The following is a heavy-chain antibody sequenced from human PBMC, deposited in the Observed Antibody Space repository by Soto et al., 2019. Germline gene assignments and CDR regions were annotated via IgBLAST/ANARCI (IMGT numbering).Heavy chain of an antibody. CDR3: ARAGSFGVDEYFQY. CDR2: INPHDGGT. D-gene: IGHD3-3*02. CDR1: GYTFTEFF. V-gene: IGHV1-2*02. J-gene: IGHJ1*01. Sequence: AAVKVSCKASGYTFTEFFVHCVLQSPGQGLEWMGWINPHDGGTKYAQKFQGRVTMTWDTSISTAFTELNGLRPDDTAIYFCARAGSFGVDEYFQYWGEGSLVTVSS.